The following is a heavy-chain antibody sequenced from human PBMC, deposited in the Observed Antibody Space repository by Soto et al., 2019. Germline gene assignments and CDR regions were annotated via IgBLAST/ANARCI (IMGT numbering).Heavy chain of an antibody. V-gene: IGHV3-23*01. CDR1: GFTFSSYA. CDR3: AKAPSSDCNSGACSLRS. Sequence: GGSLRLSCAASGFTFSSYAMSWVRQAPGKGLEWVSGISGGNTFYAGSVKGRFTISRDNSKNTLYLQMNSLTAEDTAVYYCAKAPSSDCNSGACSLRSWGQGTLVTVSS. D-gene: IGHD2-21*01. CDR2: ISGGNT. J-gene: IGHJ5*02.